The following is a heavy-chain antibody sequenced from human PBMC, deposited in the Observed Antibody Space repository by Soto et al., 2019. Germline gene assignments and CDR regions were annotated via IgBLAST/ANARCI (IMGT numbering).Heavy chain of an antibody. J-gene: IGHJ3*02. D-gene: IGHD6-13*01. CDR1: GFTFSSYA. CDR3: AKEASYSSSWFRPDAFDI. CDR2: ISGSGGST. V-gene: IGHV3-23*01. Sequence: VGSLRLSCAASGFTFSSYAMSWVRQAPGKGLEWVSAISGSGGSTYYADSVKGRFTISRDNSKNTLYLQMNSLRAEDTAVYYCAKEASYSSSWFRPDAFDIWGQGTMVTVSS.